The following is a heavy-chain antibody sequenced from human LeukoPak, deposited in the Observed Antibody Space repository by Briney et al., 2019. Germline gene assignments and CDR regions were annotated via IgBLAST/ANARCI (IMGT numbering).Heavy chain of an antibody. CDR1: GDSMSTYY. J-gene: IGHJ5*02. D-gene: IGHD1-26*01. V-gene: IGHV4-4*09. CDR3: ARHPYSGAYFRNNWFDP. CDR2: IYTSGST. Sequence: SETLSLTCTVSGDSMSTYYWSWIRQSPGQGLEWIGHIYTSGSTNYNPSLKSRVTISVDTSNNQFSLRLSSVTATDTAVYYYARHPYSGAYFRNNWFDPWGQGTLVTVSS.